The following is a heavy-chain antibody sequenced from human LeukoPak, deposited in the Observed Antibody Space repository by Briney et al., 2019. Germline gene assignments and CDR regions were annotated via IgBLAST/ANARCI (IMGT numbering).Heavy chain of an antibody. CDR3: ARDLAAAGTWFDP. V-gene: IGHV3-33*01. J-gene: IGHJ5*02. Sequence: GRSLRLSCAASGFTFSSYGMYWVRQAPGKGLEWVAVIWYDGSNKYYADSVKGRSTISRDNSKNTLYLQMNSLRAEDTAVYYCARDLAAAGTWFDPWGQGTLVTVSS. CDR2: IWYDGSNK. D-gene: IGHD6-13*01. CDR1: GFTFSSYG.